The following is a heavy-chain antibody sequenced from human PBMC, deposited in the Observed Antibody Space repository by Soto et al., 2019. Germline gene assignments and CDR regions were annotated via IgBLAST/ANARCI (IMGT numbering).Heavy chain of an antibody. V-gene: IGHV4-34*08. CDR1: GFTFCYAW. J-gene: IGHJ4*02. D-gene: IGHD4-17*01. CDR2: INHSGST. CDR3: AGGTTVTTHHY. Sequence: PGGSLRLSCAASGFTFCYAWMSWVRQAPGKGLEWIGEINHSGSTNYNPSLKSRVTISVDTSKNQFSLKLSSVTAADTAVYYCAGGTTVTTHHYWGQGTLVTVSS.